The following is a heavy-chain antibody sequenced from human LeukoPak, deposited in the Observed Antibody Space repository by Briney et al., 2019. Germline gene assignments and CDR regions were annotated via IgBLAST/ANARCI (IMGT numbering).Heavy chain of an antibody. CDR2: ISSSSSTI. CDR1: GFTFSDYY. V-gene: IGHV3-11*04. Sequence: GGSLRLSCAASGFTFSDYYMSWIRQAPGKGLEWVSYISSSSSTIYYADSVKGRFTISRDNAKNSLYLQMNSLRAEDTAVYYCARDASSGYYYYYGMDVWGQGTTVTVSS. D-gene: IGHD3-22*01. J-gene: IGHJ6*02. CDR3: ARDASSGYYYYYGMDV.